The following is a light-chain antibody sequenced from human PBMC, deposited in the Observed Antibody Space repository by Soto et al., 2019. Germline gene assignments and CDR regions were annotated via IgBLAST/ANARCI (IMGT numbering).Light chain of an antibody. Sequence: DVVLTQSPLFLPVTLGQPASISCRSSHSLVYSDGDTFLSWFQQRPGQSPRRLIYKVSNRDTGVPVRFSGSGSGTDFTLKISRVEAEDVGVYFCMQAIYWPFTFGPGTKVDIK. CDR2: KVS. J-gene: IGKJ3*01. CDR3: MQAIYWPFT. CDR1: HSLVYSDGDTF. V-gene: IGKV2-30*01.